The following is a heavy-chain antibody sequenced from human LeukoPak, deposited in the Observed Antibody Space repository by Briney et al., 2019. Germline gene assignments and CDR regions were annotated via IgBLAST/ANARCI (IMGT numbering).Heavy chain of an antibody. CDR1: GGSISSYY. CDR2: IYTSGST. CDR3: ARDQGFLGAFDI. D-gene: IGHD3-3*01. J-gene: IGHJ3*02. Sequence: PETLSLTCTVSGGSISSYYWSWIRQPAGKGLEWIGRIYTSGSTNYNPSLKSRVTMSVDTSKNQFSLKLSSVTAADTAVYYSARDQGFLGAFDIWGQGTMVTVSS. V-gene: IGHV4-4*07.